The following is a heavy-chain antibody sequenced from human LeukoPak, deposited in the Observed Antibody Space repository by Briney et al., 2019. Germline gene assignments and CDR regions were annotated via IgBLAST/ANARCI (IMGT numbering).Heavy chain of an antibody. CDR2: INPNSGGT. CDR3: ARGSRQQLVFLYFDY. J-gene: IGHJ4*02. Sequence: GASVKVSCKASGYTFTGYYMHWVRQAPGQGLEWMGWINPNSGGTNYAQKFQGRVTMTRDMSINTAYMELSRLRSDDTAVYYCARGSRQQLVFLYFDYWGQGTLVTVSS. V-gene: IGHV1-2*02. D-gene: IGHD6-13*01. CDR1: GYTFTGYY.